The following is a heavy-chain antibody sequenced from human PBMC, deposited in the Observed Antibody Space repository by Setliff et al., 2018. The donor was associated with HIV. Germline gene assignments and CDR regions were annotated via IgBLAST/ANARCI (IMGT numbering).Heavy chain of an antibody. J-gene: IGHJ6*03. V-gene: IGHV1-69*13. CDR3: ATAASPPNTAYYYSYYYMDV. CDR2: IIPILVTA. Sequence: RASVKVSCKTSGGTFYRTAISWVRQAPGQGLEWMGGIIPILVTANYAQKFKDRVTITADESTRAVYMELSSLRSEDTAFYYCATAASPPNTAYYYSYYYMDVWGKGTTVTVSS. CDR1: GGTFYRTA. D-gene: IGHD6-25*01.